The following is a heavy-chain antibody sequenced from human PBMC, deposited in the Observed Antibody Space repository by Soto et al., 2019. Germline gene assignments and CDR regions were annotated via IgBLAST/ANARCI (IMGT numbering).Heavy chain of an antibody. J-gene: IGHJ6*03. CDR1: GFTFGDYA. CDR2: IRSKAYGGTT. D-gene: IGHD2-2*02. Sequence: GGSLRLSCTASGFTFGDYAMSWFRQAPGKGLEWVGFIRSKAYGGTTEYAASVKGRFTISRDDSKSIAYLQMNSLKTEDTAVYYCTRRYCSSTSCYIPAYYYYYMDVWGKGTTVTVSS. V-gene: IGHV3-49*03. CDR3: TRRYCSSTSCYIPAYYYYYMDV.